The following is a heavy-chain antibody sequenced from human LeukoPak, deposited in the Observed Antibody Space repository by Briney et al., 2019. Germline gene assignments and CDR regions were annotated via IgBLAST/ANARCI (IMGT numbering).Heavy chain of an antibody. Sequence: SETLSLTCSVSGGSIGNYYWNWLRQPAGKGLEWIGRIYASGSANYNPSLKSRVTISMDKSKNHFSLNLKSVTAADTAFYYCARDFYGDDGHHPFDYWGQGIQVTVSS. V-gene: IGHV4-4*07. CDR3: ARDFYGDDGHHPFDY. D-gene: IGHD2/OR15-2a*01. J-gene: IGHJ4*02. CDR2: IYASGSA. CDR1: GGSIGNYY.